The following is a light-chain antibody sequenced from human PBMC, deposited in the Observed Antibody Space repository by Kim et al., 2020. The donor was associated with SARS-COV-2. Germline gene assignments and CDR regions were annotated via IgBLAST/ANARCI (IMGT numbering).Light chain of an antibody. Sequence: QAGLTQPPSVSKGLRQTATLTCTGNINNVGNQGAAWLQQHQGHPPKLLFYRDNNRPSGISARFSASRSGSTASLPITGLQPEDEADYYCSAWDSSLSAWVFGGGTKLTVL. CDR1: INNVGNQG. J-gene: IGLJ3*02. CDR3: SAWDSSLSAWV. CDR2: RDN. V-gene: IGLV10-54*01.